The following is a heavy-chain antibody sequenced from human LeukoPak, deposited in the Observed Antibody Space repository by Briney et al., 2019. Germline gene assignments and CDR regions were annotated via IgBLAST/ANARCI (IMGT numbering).Heavy chain of an antibody. CDR2: INHSGST. J-gene: IGHJ5*02. V-gene: IGHV4-34*01. CDR1: GGSFSGYY. Sequence: DPSETLSLTCAVYGGSFSGYYWSWIRQPPGKGLEWIGEINHSGSTNYNPSLKSRVTISVDTSKNQFSLKLSSVTAADTAVYYCASGYCSSTSCYTNWFDPWGQGTLVTVSS. D-gene: IGHD2-2*02. CDR3: ASGYCSSTSCYTNWFDP.